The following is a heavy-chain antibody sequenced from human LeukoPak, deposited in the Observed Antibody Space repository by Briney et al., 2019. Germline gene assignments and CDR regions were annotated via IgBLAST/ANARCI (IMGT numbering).Heavy chain of an antibody. V-gene: IGHV4-34*01. Sequence: SETLSLTCAVYGGSFSGYYWSWIRQPPGKGLEWIGEINHSGSTNYNPSLKSRVTISVDTSKNQFSLKLSSVTAADTAVYYCARDRGYCSGGSCYSRYYYYYYMDVWGKGTTVTVSS. CDR1: GGSFSGYY. CDR3: ARDRGYCSGGSCYSRYYYYYYMDV. J-gene: IGHJ6*03. CDR2: INHSGST. D-gene: IGHD2-15*01.